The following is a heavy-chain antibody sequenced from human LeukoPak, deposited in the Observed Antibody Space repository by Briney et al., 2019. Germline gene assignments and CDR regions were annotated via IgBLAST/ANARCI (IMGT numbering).Heavy chain of an antibody. V-gene: IGHV1-69*05. J-gene: IGHJ4*02. CDR3: ARGPIEYSSSAAFDY. CDR2: IIPIFGTA. Sequence: ASVKVSCKASGGTFSSYAISWVRQAPGQGLEWMGVIIPIFGTANYAQKFQGRVTITTDESTSTAYMELSSLRSEDTAVYYCARGPIEYSSSAAFDYWGQGTLVTVSS. CDR1: GGTFSSYA. D-gene: IGHD6-6*01.